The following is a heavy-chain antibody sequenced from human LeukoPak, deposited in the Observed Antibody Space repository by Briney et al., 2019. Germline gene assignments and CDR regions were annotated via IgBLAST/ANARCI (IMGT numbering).Heavy chain of an antibody. CDR3: AKETYYYGSGTKNFDY. J-gene: IGHJ4*02. V-gene: IGHV3-23*01. CDR1: GFTFSNYA. D-gene: IGHD3-10*01. CDR2: ISGSGGST. Sequence: GGSPRLSCAASGFTFSNYAMSWVRQAPGKGLEWVSAISGSGGSTYYADSVKGRFTISRDNSKNTLYLQMNSLRAEDTAVYYCAKETYYYGSGTKNFDYWGQGTLVTVSS.